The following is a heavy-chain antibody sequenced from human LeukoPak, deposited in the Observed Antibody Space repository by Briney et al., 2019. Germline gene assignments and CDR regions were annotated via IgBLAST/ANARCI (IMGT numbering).Heavy chain of an antibody. J-gene: IGHJ4*02. V-gene: IGHV3-21*01. CDR1: GFTFSSHS. CDR3: ARSVSSWSSDY. D-gene: IGHD6-13*01. Sequence: GGSLRLSCAASGFTFSSHSMNWVRQAPGNGLEWVSAISSSSSYIYYADSVKGRFTISRDNAKNSLYLQMNSLRAEDTAVYYCARSVSSWSSDYWGQGTLVTVSS. CDR2: ISSSSSYI.